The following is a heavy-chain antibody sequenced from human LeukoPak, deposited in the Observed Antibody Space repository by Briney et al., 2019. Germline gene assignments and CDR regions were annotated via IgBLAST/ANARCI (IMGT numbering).Heavy chain of an antibody. J-gene: IGHJ4*02. CDR1: GYTFTVYG. CDR3: ARDYYDNSGYYSHTGGY. Sequence: ASVKVSCKSSGYTFTVYGISWVRQAPGQGLEWMGWLTAYNGNTNYAQNLQGRVTMTTDTSTRPAYTELRRLRSDDTAVHYSARDYYDNSGYYSHTGGYWGQGTLVTVSS. CDR2: LTAYNGNT. D-gene: IGHD3-22*01. V-gene: IGHV1-18*01.